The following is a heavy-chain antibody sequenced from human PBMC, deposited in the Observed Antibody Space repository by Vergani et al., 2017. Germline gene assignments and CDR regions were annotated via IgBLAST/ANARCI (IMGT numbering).Heavy chain of an antibody. D-gene: IGHD4-11*01. CDR2: IIPILVTA. CDR1: GGTFSSYA. Sequence: QVQLVQSGAEVKKPGSSVKVSCKASGGTFSSYAISWVRQAPGQGLEWMGRIIPILVTANYAQKFQGRVTITADESTSTAYMELSSLRSEDTAVYYCAREFMTRRGGDAFDIWGQGTMVTVSS. V-gene: IGHV1-69*11. J-gene: IGHJ3*02. CDR3: AREFMTRRGGDAFDI.